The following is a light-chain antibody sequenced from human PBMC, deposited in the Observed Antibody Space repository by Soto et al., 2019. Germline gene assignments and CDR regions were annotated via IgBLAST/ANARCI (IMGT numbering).Light chain of an antibody. CDR1: QGVSSN. J-gene: IGKJ4*01. Sequence: EIVMTQSPATLSVSPGERATLSCRASQGVSSNLAWYQQKPGQSPRLLIYGASTRATGIPARFSGSGSGTEFTLTISSLQSEDFAVYYCHQRGDWPLTFGGGTKV. CDR2: GAS. V-gene: IGKV3-15*01. CDR3: HQRGDWPLT.